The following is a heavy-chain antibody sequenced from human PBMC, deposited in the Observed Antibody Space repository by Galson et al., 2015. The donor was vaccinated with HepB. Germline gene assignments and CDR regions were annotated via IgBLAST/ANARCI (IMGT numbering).Heavy chain of an antibody. J-gene: IGHJ6*02. Sequence: SLRLSCAASGFTFSSYGMHWVRQAPGKGLEWVAVIWYDGSNKYYADSVKGRFTIASDNAKASLYLQMNSLSAEDTAVYYCARVRGVPAARYYYYYGMHVLGQLTTVTVSS. D-gene: IGHD2-2*01. CDR3: ARVRGVPAARYYYYYGMHV. V-gene: IGHV3-33*08. CDR1: GFTFSSYG. CDR2: IWYDGSNK.